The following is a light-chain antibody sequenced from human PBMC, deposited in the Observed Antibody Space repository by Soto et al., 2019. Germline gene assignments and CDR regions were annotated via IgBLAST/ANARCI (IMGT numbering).Light chain of an antibody. CDR1: QDISTY. CDR2: GAS. V-gene: IGKV1-5*01. Sequence: RLTQSPSILSAAMGDTVTISCRASQDISTYLAWYQQKPGKAPTLLIFGASSLHNGVPPRFAGSGSGSEFTLTIIRLQPDDFATYFCQHYTLYSAPFGQGTRV. CDR3: QHYTLYSAP. J-gene: IGKJ5*01.